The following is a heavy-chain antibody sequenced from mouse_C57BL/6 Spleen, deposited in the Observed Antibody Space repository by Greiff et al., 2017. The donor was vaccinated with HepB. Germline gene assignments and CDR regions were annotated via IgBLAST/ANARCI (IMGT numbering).Heavy chain of an antibody. V-gene: IGHV5-16*01. J-gene: IGHJ1*03. CDR3: ARVLWEYFDV. CDR1: GFTFSDYY. D-gene: IGHD4-1*01. CDR2: INYDGSST. Sequence: DVMLVESEGGLVQPGSSMKLSCTASGFTFSDYYMAWVRQVPEKGLEWVANINYDGSSTYYLDSLKSRFIISRDNAKNILYLQMSSLKSEDTATYYCARVLWEYFDVWGTGTTVTVSS.